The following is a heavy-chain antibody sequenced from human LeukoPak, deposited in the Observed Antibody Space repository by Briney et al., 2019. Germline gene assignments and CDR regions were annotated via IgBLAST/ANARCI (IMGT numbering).Heavy chain of an antibody. CDR2: ISSRGDST. CDR3: VKGPRPDITVAHTVEN. V-gene: IGHV3-23*01. CDR1: GFTYRCYS. Sequence: GGSLRLCCVASGFTYRCYSMNWVRQVPGRRLEWVSTISSRGDSTYVADSVKGRFTISSDNSKNALYLQMNTVRAEDTAVYYCVKGPRPDITVAHTVENWGQGTLVSVSS. J-gene: IGHJ4*02. D-gene: IGHD6-19*01.